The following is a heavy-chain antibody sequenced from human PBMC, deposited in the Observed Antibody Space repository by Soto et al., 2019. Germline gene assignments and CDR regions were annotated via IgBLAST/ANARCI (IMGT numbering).Heavy chain of an antibody. Sequence: QVQLQESGPGLVKPSQTLSLTCAVSGGSISSGGYYWSWVRQHPGKGLEWIGYIYYSGSTHYNPSLKSRVTISLDTSKNQFSLKLTSVTAADTAVYYCARGIYDDYNYCGMDVWGQGTTVSVSS. CDR2: IYYSGST. D-gene: IGHD3-16*01. V-gene: IGHV4-31*11. CDR1: GGSISSGGYY. CDR3: ARGIYDDYNYCGMDV. J-gene: IGHJ6*02.